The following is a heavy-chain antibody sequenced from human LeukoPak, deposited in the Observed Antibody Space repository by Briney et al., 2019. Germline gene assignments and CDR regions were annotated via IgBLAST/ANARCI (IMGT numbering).Heavy chain of an antibody. D-gene: IGHD1-26*01. CDR1: GFTFSSYA. Sequence: PGGSLGLSCAASGFTFSSYAMHWVRQAPGKGLEWVAVISYDGSNKYYADSVKGRFTISRDNSKNTLYLQMNSLRAEDTAVYYCARDRNPFQWELVDWMGDYWGQGTLVTVSS. CDR2: ISYDGSNK. CDR3: ARDRNPFQWELVDWMGDY. V-gene: IGHV3-30-3*01. J-gene: IGHJ4*02.